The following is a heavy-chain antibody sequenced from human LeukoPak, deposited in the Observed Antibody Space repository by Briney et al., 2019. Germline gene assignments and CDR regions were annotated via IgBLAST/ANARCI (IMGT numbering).Heavy chain of an antibody. J-gene: IGHJ5*02. CDR3: AKGYGLQLVNNWFDP. CDR2: ISWNSGSI. Sequence: GGSLRLSCAASGFTFDDYAMHWVRQAPGKGLEWVSGISWNSGSIGYADSVKGRFTISRDNSKNTLYLQMNSLRIEDTAVYYCAKGYGLQLVNNWFDPWGQGTLVTVSS. CDR1: GFTFDDYA. D-gene: IGHD6-13*01. V-gene: IGHV3-9*01.